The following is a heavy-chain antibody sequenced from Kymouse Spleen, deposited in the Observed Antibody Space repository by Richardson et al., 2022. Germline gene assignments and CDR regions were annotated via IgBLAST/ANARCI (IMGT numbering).Heavy chain of an antibody. J-gene: IGHJ6*02. D-gene: IGHD4-11,IGHD4-11*01. CDR1: GFTFSSYS. Sequence: EVQLVESGGGLVKPGGSLRLSCAASGFTFSSYSMNWVRQAPGKGLEWVSSISSSSSYIYYADSVKGRFTISRDNAKNSLYLQMNSLRAEDTAVYYCAREEDYTFYYYYYGMDVWGQGTTVTVSS. V-gene: IGHV3-21*03. CDR3: AREEDYTFYYYYYGMDV. CDR2: ISSSSSYI.